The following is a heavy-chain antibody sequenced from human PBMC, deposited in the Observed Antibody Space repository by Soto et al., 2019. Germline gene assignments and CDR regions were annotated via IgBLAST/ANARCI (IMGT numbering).Heavy chain of an antibody. J-gene: IGHJ6*02. CDR3: AATGGHYFGLDV. V-gene: IGHV1-18*01. CDR2: ISGYNGNT. D-gene: IGHD2-8*02. CDR1: DHTFTYYG. Sequence: QVKLVQSGGEVKKPGASVKVSCNCSDHTFTYYGINWVRRAPGQGLEWMGWISGYNGNTKYAQKFLDRVTMSADTSTRTAFMEMRSLTSDDTAVYFCAATGGHYFGLDVWGQGTTVTVSS.